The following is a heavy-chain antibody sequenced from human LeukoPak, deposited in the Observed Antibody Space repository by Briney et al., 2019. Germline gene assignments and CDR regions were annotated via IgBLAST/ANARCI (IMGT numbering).Heavy chain of an antibody. D-gene: IGHD6-13*01. CDR2: IIPIFGIA. Sequence: GASVKVSCKASGGTFSSYAISWVRQAPGQGLEWMGRIIPIFGIANYAQKFQGRVTITADKSTSTAYMELSSLRSEDTAVYYCARERLAAAGNWFDPWGQGTLVTVSS. J-gene: IGHJ5*02. V-gene: IGHV1-69*04. CDR3: ARERLAAAGNWFDP. CDR1: GGTFSSYA.